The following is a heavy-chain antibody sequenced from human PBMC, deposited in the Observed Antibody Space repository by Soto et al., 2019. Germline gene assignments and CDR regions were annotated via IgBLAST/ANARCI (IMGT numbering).Heavy chain of an antibody. CDR3: ALRSMAVVPEY. CDR2: LYYGRSA. Sequence: QVQLQESGPGLVKPSETLSLTCAVSGDSISSYYCMWIRQPPGKGLESIGYLYYGRSANYKPSLTRRVTLSVDTSTNQGSLTLSSMTAADTAVYYCALRSMAVVPEYWGQGTLVTVSS. CDR1: GDSISSYY. J-gene: IGHJ4*02. D-gene: IGHD3-22*01. V-gene: IGHV4-59*01.